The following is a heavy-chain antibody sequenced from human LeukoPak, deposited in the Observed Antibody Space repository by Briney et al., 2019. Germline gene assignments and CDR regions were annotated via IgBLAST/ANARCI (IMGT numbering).Heavy chain of an antibody. J-gene: IGHJ4*02. CDR3: ARDGSGVWFDY. CDR2: INAYNGDT. CDR1: NCTFTSYG. Sequence: VASVKVSCKASNCTFTSYGISWVRQAPGQGLEWMAWINAYNGDTNYAQKFQGRVTLTTDTSTSTAYMELRSLRSDDTAVYYCARDGSGVWFDYWGQGTPVTVSS. D-gene: IGHD3-10*01. V-gene: IGHV1-18*01.